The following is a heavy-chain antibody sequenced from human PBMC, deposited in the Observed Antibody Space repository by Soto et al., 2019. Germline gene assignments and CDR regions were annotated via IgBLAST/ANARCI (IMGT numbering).Heavy chain of an antibody. J-gene: IGHJ6*02. D-gene: IGHD3-3*01. V-gene: IGHV1-24*01. Sequence: ASVKVSCKVSGYTLTELSMHWVRQAPGKGLEWMGGFDPEDGETIYAQKFQGRVTMTKDTSTGTAYMELRSLRSDDTAVYYCARDQGITTFGVYSMYYYGMDVWGQGTTVTVSS. CDR1: GYTLTELS. CDR2: FDPEDGET. CDR3: ARDQGITTFGVYSMYYYGMDV.